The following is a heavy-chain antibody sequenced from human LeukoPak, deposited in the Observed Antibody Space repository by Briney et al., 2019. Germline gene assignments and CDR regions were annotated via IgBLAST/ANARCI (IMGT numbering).Heavy chain of an antibody. J-gene: IGHJ4*02. V-gene: IGHV4-34*01. D-gene: IGHD5-12*01. CDR2: INHIGST. CDR1: GGSFSGYY. CDR3: ARVAATRRYYFDY. Sequence: SETLSLTCAVYGGSFSGYYWSWIRQPPGKGLEWIGEINHIGSTHYNPSLKSRVTISVDTSKNQFSLKLSSVTAADTAVYYCARVAATRRYYFDYWGQGTLVTVSS.